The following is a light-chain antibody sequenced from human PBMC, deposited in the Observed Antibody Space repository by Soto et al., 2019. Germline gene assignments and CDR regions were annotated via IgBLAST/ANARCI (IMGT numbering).Light chain of an antibody. CDR3: AAWDDSLSGSDV. CDR1: SSNIGSNY. J-gene: IGLJ1*01. Sequence: QSVLTQPPSASGTPGQRVTISCSGSSSNIGSNYVYWYQQLPGTAPKLLIYRNNQRPSGVPDRFSGSKSGTSDSLAISGLRSEDEADYYCAAWDDSLSGSDVCGTGTKLTVL. CDR2: RNN. V-gene: IGLV1-47*01.